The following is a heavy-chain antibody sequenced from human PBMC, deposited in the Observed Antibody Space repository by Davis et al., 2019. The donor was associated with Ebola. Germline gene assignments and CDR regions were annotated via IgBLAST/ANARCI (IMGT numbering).Heavy chain of an antibody. CDR3: ARQPASAINTYYYYIDI. V-gene: IGHV4-59*08. CDR2: IYYSGST. Sequence: SETLSLTCTVSGGSISSYYWSWIRQPPGKGLEWIGSIYYSGSTYYKPSLKSRVTISVDTSKNQFSLTLSSVTAADTALYYCARQPASAINTYYYYIDIWGKGTTVTVSS. J-gene: IGHJ6*03. CDR1: GGSISSYY. D-gene: IGHD5-12*01.